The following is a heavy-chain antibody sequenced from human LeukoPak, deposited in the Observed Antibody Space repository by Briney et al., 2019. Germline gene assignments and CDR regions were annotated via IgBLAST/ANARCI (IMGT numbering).Heavy chain of an antibody. Sequence: GGSLRLSCAASGFTFSSYSMNWFRQAPGKGLEWVSSISGSSSYIYYADSVKGRFTISRDNAKNSLYLQMNSLRAEDTAVYYCARVLGYDILTGYLYYFDYWGQGTLVTVSS. CDR2: ISGSSSYI. CDR3: ARVLGYDILTGYLYYFDY. CDR1: GFTFSSYS. V-gene: IGHV3-21*01. J-gene: IGHJ4*02. D-gene: IGHD3-9*01.